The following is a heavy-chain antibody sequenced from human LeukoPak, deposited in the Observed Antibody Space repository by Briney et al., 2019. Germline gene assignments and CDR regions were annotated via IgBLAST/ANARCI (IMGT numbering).Heavy chain of an antibody. CDR3: AKDFYSSGSYFDY. D-gene: IGHD6-19*01. J-gene: IGHJ4*02. V-gene: IGHV3-9*01. CDR1: GFTFDDYA. Sequence: PGGSLRLSCAASGFTFDDYAMHWVRQATGKGLEWVSGISWNSGSIVYADSVKGRFTISRDNAKNSLYLQMNSLRAEDTALYYCAKDFYSSGSYFDYWGQGTLVTVSS. CDR2: ISWNSGSI.